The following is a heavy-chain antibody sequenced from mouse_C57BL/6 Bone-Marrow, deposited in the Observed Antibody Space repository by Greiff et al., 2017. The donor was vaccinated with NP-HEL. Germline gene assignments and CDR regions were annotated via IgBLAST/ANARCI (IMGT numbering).Heavy chain of an antibody. J-gene: IGHJ1*03. D-gene: IGHD1-1*01. V-gene: IGHV1-72*01. CDR3: ALIGYWYFDV. CDR2: IDPNSGGT. Sequence: QVQLKQPGAELVKPGASVKLSCKASGYTFTSYWMHWVKQRPGRGLEWIGRIDPNSGGTKYNEKFKSKATLTVDKPSSTAYMQLSSLTSEDSAVYYCALIGYWYFDVWGTGTTVTVSS. CDR1: GYTFTSYW.